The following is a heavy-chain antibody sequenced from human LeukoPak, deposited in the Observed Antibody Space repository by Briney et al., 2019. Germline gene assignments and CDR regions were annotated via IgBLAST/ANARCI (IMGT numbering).Heavy chain of an antibody. CDR3: AREHMTRVTLDY. CDR2: IYPNSGGT. J-gene: IGHJ4*02. V-gene: IGHV1-2*02. D-gene: IGHD4-17*01. CDR1: GYTFTGYY. Sequence: ASVKVSCKASGYTFTGYYMHWVRQAPGQGLEWMGWIYPNSGGTKYAQKFQGRVTMTRDTSISTAYLELSRLRSDDTAEYYCAREHMTRVTLDYWGQGTLVTVSS.